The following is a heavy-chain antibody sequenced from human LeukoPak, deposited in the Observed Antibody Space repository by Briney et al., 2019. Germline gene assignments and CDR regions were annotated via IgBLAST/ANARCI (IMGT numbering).Heavy chain of an antibody. CDR2: ISSSSSTI. J-gene: IGHJ4*02. CDR3: AIDLWHCGGFSCRS. D-gene: IGHD2-21*01. Sequence: GGSLRLSCAASGFTFSNYNLIWVRQAPGKGLEWVSYISSSSSTIHYADSVKGRFTISRDNAKSSLYLQMNSLRAEDTAVYYCAIDLWHCGGFSCRSRGQGTLVTVSS. CDR1: GFTFSNYN. V-gene: IGHV3-48*01.